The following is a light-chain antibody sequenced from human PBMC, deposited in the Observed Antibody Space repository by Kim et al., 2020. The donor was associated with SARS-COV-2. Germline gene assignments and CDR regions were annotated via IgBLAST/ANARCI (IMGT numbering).Light chain of an antibody. J-gene: IGLJ3*02. Sequence: ASVKPTCTLSSGNSSYALAWHQQQPEKGPRYLMKLNSDGSHSKGDGIPDRFSGSSSGAERYLTISSLQSEDEADYYCQTWGTGIRVFGGGTQLTVL. CDR3: QTWGTGIRV. CDR1: SGNSSYA. CDR2: LNSDGSH. V-gene: IGLV4-69*01.